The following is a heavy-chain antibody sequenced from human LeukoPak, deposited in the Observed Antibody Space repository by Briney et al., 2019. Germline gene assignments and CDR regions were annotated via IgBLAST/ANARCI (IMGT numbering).Heavy chain of an antibody. J-gene: IGHJ4*02. CDR3: ARASSSSWYYGY. CDR2: IIPIFGTA. CDR1: GYTFTSNY. Sequence: ASVKVSCKASGYTFTSNYMLWVRQAPGQGLEWMGGIIPIFGTANYAQKFQGRVTITADESTSTAYMELSSLRSEDTAVYYCARASSSSWYYGYWGQGTLVTVSS. V-gene: IGHV1-69*13. D-gene: IGHD6-13*01.